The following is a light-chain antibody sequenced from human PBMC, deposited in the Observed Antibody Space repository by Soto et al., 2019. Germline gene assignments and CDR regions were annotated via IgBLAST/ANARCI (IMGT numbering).Light chain of an antibody. CDR3: SSFTSRFTFV. V-gene: IGLV2-14*03. Sequence: QSALTQPASVSDSPGQSITISCTGTSSDVGGSNFVSWYQQHPGKPPKLIIYDVANRPSGVSNRFSGSKSGSTASLIISRLQAEDEADYYCSSFTSRFTFVFGTGTKVTVL. CDR2: DVA. J-gene: IGLJ1*01. CDR1: SSDVGGSNF.